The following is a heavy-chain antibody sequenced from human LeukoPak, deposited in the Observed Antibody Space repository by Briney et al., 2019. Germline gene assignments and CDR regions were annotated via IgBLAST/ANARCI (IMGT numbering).Heavy chain of an antibody. CDR2: ICTDETTI. D-gene: IGHD2-2*01. V-gene: IGHV3-74*01. CDR3: VRGVPVTPGIDY. J-gene: IGHJ4*02. CDR1: GFTFSTYC. Sequence: VGSLRLSCAASGFTFSTYCMHWVRQPPGKGLVWVSQICTDETTIRNADSVKGRFTISRDNAKNTLYLQMSSLRVEDTAVYYCVRGVPVTPGIDYWGQGTLVTVSS.